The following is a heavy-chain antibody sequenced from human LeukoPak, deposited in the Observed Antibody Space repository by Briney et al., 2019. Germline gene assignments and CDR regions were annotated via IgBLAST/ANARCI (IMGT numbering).Heavy chain of an antibody. CDR1: GGTFSSYA. CDR2: IIPIFGTA. J-gene: IGHJ4*02. CDR3: ARAGYYGSGSYRALLDY. D-gene: IGHD3-10*01. Sequence: ASVKVSCKASGGTFSSYAISWVRQAPGQGLEWMGGIIPIFGTANYAQKLQGRVTITADESTSTAYMELSSLRSEDTAVYYCARAGYYGSGSYRALLDYWGQGTLVTVSS. V-gene: IGHV1-69*13.